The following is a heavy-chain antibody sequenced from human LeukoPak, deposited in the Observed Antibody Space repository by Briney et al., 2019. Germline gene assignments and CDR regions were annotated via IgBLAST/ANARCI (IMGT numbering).Heavy chain of an antibody. CDR2: INHSGST. D-gene: IGHD3-10*01. CDR1: GGSFSGYY. CDR3: ARVEAAYGSGSPDDAFDI. V-gene: IGHV4-34*01. Sequence: SETLSLTCAVYGGSFSGYYWSWNRHPPGKGLSWIGEINHSGSTNYNPSLKSRVTISVDTSKNQFSLKQSSVTTADTAVYYCARVEAAYGSGSPDDAFDIWGQGTMVTVSS. J-gene: IGHJ3*02.